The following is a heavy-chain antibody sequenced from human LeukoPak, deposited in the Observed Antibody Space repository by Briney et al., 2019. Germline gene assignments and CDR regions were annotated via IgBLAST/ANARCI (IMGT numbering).Heavy chain of an antibody. Sequence: GGSLRLSCAASGFTFNTYSMNWVRQAPGKGLEWISYIRSSSSIIYYADSVKGRFTVSRDNAKNSLFLQMNSLRDEDTAAYYCARSAPLTTISLFDYWGPGTLVTVSS. CDR2: IRSSSSII. J-gene: IGHJ4*02. V-gene: IGHV3-48*02. CDR3: ARSAPLTTISLFDY. CDR1: GFTFNTYS. D-gene: IGHD4-11*01.